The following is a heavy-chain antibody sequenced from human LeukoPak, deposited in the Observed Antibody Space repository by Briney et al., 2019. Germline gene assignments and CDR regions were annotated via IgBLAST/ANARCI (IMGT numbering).Heavy chain of an antibody. V-gene: IGHV4-61*01. CDR2: IYYSGST. CDR1: GGSISSGSYY. Sequence: PSQTLSLTCTVSGGSISSGSYYWNWVRQPPGKGLEWIGYIYYSGSTNYNPSLKSRVTISVDTSKNQFSLKLSSVTAADTAVYYCARDQSSYFDIWGQGTMVTVSS. CDR3: ARDQSSYFDI. J-gene: IGHJ3*02. D-gene: IGHD6-6*01.